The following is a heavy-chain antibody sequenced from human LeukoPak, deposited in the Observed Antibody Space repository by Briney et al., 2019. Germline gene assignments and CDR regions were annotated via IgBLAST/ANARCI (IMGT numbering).Heavy chain of an antibody. Sequence: PGGSLRLSCAASGFTFSNYWMSWVRQALGKGLEWVANIKQDGSEKYYVDSVKGRFTISRDNAKNSLYLQMNSLRAEDTAVYYCARDDYGGTKYWGQGTLVTVSS. V-gene: IGHV3-7*01. D-gene: IGHD4/OR15-4a*01. CDR2: IKQDGSEK. J-gene: IGHJ4*02. CDR1: GFTFSNYW. CDR3: ARDDYGGTKY.